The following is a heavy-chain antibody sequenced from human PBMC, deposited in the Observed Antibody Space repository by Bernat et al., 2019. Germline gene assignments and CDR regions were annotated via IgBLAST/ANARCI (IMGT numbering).Heavy chain of an antibody. J-gene: IGHJ4*02. CDR3: ARELHPGSSGYYPFDY. D-gene: IGHD3-22*01. V-gene: IGHV1-69*12. CDR2: IIPIFGTA. Sequence: QVQLVQSGAEVKKPGSSVKVSCKASGGTFSSYAISWVRQAPGQGLEWKGGIIPIFGTANYAQKFQGRVTITADESTSTAYMELSSLRSEDTAVYYCARELHPGSSGYYPFDYWGQGTLVTVSS. CDR1: GGTFSSYA.